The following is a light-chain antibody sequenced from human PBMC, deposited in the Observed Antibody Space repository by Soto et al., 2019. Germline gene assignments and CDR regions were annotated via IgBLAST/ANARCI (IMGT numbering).Light chain of an antibody. CDR1: QSVSSSY. V-gene: IGKV3-20*01. CDR2: GAS. J-gene: IGKJ2*01. CDR3: QSYNDWPFA. Sequence: EIVLTQSPGTLSLSPGERATLSCRASQSVSSSYLAWYQQKPGQAPRLLIYGASSRATGIPDRFSGSGSGTDFTLTISRLEPEDFAVYFCQSYNDWPFASGLGTKLEI.